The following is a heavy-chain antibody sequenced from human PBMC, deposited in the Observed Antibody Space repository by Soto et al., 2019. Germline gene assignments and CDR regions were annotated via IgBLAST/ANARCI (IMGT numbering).Heavy chain of an antibody. V-gene: IGHV3-74*01. Sequence: GSLRLSCAASGYNFGPYWMHWVRQAPGKGLVWVSHINSDGSTIVYADSVKGRFTISRDNAKNTLYLEMNSLRVEDTAVYYCARDRGTPDSFSIWGQGTMVTVSS. CDR2: INSDGSTI. D-gene: IGHD3-10*01. J-gene: IGHJ3*02. CDR1: GYNFGPYW. CDR3: ARDRGTPDSFSI.